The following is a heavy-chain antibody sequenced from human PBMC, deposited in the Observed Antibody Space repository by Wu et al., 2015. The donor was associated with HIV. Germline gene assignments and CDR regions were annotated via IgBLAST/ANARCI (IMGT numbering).Heavy chain of an antibody. CDR2: INPHTGDT. D-gene: IGHD3-22*01. V-gene: IGHV1-2*02. CDR1: GYSFSVYL. CDR3: ARDLGSSGIFDY. Sequence: LVQSGADVKKPGASVKVSCKTSGYSFSVYLIHWVRQAPGQGLEWMGWINPHTGDTNSAQKFQGRVTMTRDMSINTAYMELTRLRSDDTAVYYCARDLGSSGIFDYWGRGNAGHRLL. J-gene: IGHJ4*02.